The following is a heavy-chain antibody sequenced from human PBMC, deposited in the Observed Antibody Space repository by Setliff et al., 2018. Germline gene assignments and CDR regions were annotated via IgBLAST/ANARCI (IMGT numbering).Heavy chain of an antibody. D-gene: IGHD2-2*01. CDR2: IYYSGST. J-gene: IGHJ5*02. V-gene: IGHV4-39*07. CDR1: GGSISSSSYY. Sequence: SETLSLTCTVSGGSISSSSYYWGWIRQPPGKGLEWIGSIYYSGSTYYNPSLKSRVTISVDTSKNQLSLKLSSVTAADTAVYYCARGVYCSSTSCSPGLNWFDPWGQGTLVTVSS. CDR3: ARGVYCSSTSCSPGLNWFDP.